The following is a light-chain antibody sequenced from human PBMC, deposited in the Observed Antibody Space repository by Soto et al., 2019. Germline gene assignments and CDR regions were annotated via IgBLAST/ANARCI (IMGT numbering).Light chain of an antibody. Sequence: EIVMTQSPATVSVFPGERATLSCRASQSFGTNLAWYQQTPGQAPRLLIYGASIRATGVPDRFSGSGSGTEVTLTISSLRSEDFAVYYCQQYDKWPQTFGQGTKVEIK. V-gene: IGKV3-15*01. CDR1: QSFGTN. CDR3: QQYDKWPQT. J-gene: IGKJ1*01. CDR2: GAS.